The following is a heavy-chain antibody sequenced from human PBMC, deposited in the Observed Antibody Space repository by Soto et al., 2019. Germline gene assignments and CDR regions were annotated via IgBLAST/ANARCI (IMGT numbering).Heavy chain of an antibody. V-gene: IGHV5-51*01. CDR2: IYPGDSDT. D-gene: IGHD3-10*01. J-gene: IGHJ5*02. CDR3: ARLSGRFGESNNWFDP. Sequence: GESLKISCKGSGYSFTSYWIGWVRQMPGKGLEWMGIIYPGDSDTRYSPSFQGQVTISADKSISTAYLQWSSLKASDTAMYYCARLSGRFGESNNWFDPWGQGTLVTVSS. CDR1: GYSFTSYW.